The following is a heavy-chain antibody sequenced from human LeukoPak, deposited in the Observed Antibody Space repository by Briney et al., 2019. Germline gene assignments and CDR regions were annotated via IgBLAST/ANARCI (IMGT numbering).Heavy chain of an antibody. CDR2: IYPGDSDT. J-gene: IGHJ3*02. V-gene: IGHV5-51*01. Sequence: YWSWIRQSPGKGLEWMGIIYPGDSDTRYSPSFQGQVTISADKSISTAYLQWSSLKASDTAMYYCARQEQQLESAFDIWGQGTMVTVSS. D-gene: IGHD6-13*01. CDR3: ARQEQQLESAFDI. CDR1: YW.